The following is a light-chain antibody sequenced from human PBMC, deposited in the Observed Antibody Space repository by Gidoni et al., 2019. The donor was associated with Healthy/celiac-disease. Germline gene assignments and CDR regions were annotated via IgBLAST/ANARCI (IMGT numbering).Light chain of an antibody. Sequence: QAVLTQPYSLSASPGASASLTCTLRSGINVGTYRIYWYQQKPGSPPQYLLRYKSDSDKQQGSGVPSRFSGSKDASANAGILLISGLQSEDEADYYCMIWNSSAWVFGGGTKLTVL. J-gene: IGLJ2*01. CDR1: SGINVGTYR. V-gene: IGLV5-45*03. CDR2: YKSDSDK. CDR3: MIWNSSAWV.